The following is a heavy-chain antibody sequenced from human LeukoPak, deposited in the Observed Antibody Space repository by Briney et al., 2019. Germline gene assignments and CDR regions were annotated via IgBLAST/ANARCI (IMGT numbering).Heavy chain of an antibody. CDR2: ISYDGSNK. CDR1: GFTFSSYA. CDR3: ARDPDGY. V-gene: IGHV3-30-3*01. D-gene: IGHD5-24*01. J-gene: IGHJ4*02. Sequence: PGGSPRLSCAAPGFTFSSYAMHWVRQAPGKGLEWVAVISYDGSNKYYADSVKGRFTISRDNSKNTLYLQMNSLRAEDTAVYYCARDPDGYWGQGTLVTVSS.